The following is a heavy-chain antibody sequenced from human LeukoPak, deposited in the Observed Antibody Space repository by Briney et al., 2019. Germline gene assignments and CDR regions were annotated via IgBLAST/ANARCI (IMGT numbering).Heavy chain of an antibody. CDR2: IWYGGSNK. CDR3: AKDMGGVRAFDI. Sequence: GRSLRLSCAASGFTFSSYGMHWVRQAPGKGLEWVTVIWYGGSNKYYADSVKGRFTISRDNSKNTLYLQMNSLRAEDTAVYYCAKDMGGVRAFDIWGQGTMVTVSS. V-gene: IGHV3-30*18. CDR1: GFTFSSYG. D-gene: IGHD3-10*01. J-gene: IGHJ3*02.